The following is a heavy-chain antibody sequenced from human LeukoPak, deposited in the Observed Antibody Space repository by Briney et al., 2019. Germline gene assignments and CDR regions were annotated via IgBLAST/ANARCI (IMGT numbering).Heavy chain of an antibody. CDR2: IYSSDNT. CDR1: GFTVSRNY. CDR3: APRRALAASFYT. V-gene: IGHV3-66*02. Sequence: GGSLRLSCAASGFTVSRNYMSWVRQAPGRGLEWVLVIYSSDNTYYIDSIKGRFTISRDNSKNTLYHQMNSVRAERTAVYYRAPRRALAASFYTCGQGTLVTVSS. J-gene: IGHJ5*02. D-gene: IGHD2-15*01.